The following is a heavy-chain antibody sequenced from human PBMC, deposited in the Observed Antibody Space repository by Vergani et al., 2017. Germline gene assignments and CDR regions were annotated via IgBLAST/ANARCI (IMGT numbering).Heavy chain of an antibody. CDR1: GGTFSSYA. CDR2: IIPIFGTA. J-gene: IGHJ6*02. CDR3: AGAKGGGYYGDYYYGMDV. D-gene: IGHD1-26*01. V-gene: IGHV1-69*12. Sequence: QVQLVQSGAEVKKPGSSVKVSCKASGGTFSSYAISWVRQAPGQGLEWMGGIIPIFGTANYAQKFQGRVTITADESTSTAYMELSSLRSEDTAVYYCAGAKGGGYYGDYYYGMDVWGQGTTVTVSS.